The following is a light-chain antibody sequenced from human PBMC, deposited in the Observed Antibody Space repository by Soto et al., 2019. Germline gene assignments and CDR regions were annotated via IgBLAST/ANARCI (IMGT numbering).Light chain of an antibody. CDR1: QSISSY. V-gene: IGKV1-39*01. J-gene: IGKJ1*01. CDR2: AAS. CDR3: QQSYSTPRT. Sequence: DIHMTQSPSSLSTSVGDRVTITCRASQSISSYLTWYQQKPGKDPNVLIYAASSLQSGVPSRFSGSGSGTDFTLTISSLQPEDFATYYCQQSYSTPRTFGQGTKVDIK.